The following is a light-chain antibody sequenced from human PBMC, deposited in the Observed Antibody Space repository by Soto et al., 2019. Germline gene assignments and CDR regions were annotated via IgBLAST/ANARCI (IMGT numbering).Light chain of an antibody. Sequence: EILLTQSTGTLSLSPGDRATLSCRASQSVSSSYLAWYQQKPGQAPRLLIYGASSRATGIPDRFSGSGSGTDFTLTINRLEPEDFAVYYCQQYHNTPITFGQGTRLE. J-gene: IGKJ5*01. V-gene: IGKV3-20*01. CDR2: GAS. CDR1: QSVSSSY. CDR3: QQYHNTPIT.